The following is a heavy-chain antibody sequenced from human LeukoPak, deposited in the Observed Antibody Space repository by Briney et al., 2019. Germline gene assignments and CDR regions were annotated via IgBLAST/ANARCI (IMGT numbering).Heavy chain of an antibody. D-gene: IGHD6-19*01. CDR2: IYTSGST. CDR1: GGSISSYY. CDR3: ARDPYAGYSSGDDDY. Sequence: SETLSPTCTVSGGSISSYYWSWIRQPAGKGLEWIGRIYTSGSTNHNPSLKSRVTMSVDTSKNQFSLKLSSVTAAATAVYYCARDPYAGYSSGDDDYWGQGTLVTVSS. J-gene: IGHJ4*02. V-gene: IGHV4-4*07.